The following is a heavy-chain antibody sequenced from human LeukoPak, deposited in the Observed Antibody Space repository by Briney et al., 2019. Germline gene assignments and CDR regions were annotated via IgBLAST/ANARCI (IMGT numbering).Heavy chain of an antibody. D-gene: IGHD6-6*01. V-gene: IGHV4-34*01. Sequence: SETLSLTCAVYGGSFSGYYWSWIRQPPGKGLEWIGEINHSGSTNYNPSLKSRVTISVDTSKNQFSLKLSSVTVADTAVYYCARGGSSSYYYYYYMDVWGKGTTVTVSS. CDR1: GGSFSGYY. CDR3: ARGGSSSYYYYYYMDV. J-gene: IGHJ6*03. CDR2: INHSGST.